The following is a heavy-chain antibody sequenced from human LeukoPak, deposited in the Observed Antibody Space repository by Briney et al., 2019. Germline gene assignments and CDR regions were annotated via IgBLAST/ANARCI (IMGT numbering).Heavy chain of an antibody. J-gene: IGHJ3*02. CDR2: ISYDGSNK. CDR1: GFTFSSYA. D-gene: IGHD6-13*01. CDR3: AREYSGRCIHAFHS. Sequence: HPGRSLRLSCAASGFTFSSYAMHWVRQAPGKGLEWVAVISYDGSNKYYADSVKGRFTISRDNSKNTLYLQMNSLRAEDTAVYYCAREYSGRCIHAFHSWGQGTMVTVSS. V-gene: IGHV3-30-3*01.